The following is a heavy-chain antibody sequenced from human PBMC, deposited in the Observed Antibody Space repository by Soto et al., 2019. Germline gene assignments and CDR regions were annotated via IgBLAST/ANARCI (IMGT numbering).Heavy chain of an antibody. V-gene: IGHV1-2*02. CDR3: ARSLLDEYSSSWRSAYYGMDV. CDR2: INPNSGGT. CDR1: GFTFSAYY. D-gene: IGHD6-13*01. Sequence: QVQLVQSGAEVKKPGASVKVSCKASGFTFSAYYIYWVRQAPGQGLEWIGWINPNSGGTNNAQKFQGRVTMTRDTSTSTVYMELSVLISDDTAVDYCARSLLDEYSSSWRSAYYGMDVWGQGTTVTVSS. J-gene: IGHJ6*02.